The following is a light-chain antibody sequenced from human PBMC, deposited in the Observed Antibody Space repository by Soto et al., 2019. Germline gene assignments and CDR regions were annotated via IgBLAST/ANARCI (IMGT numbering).Light chain of an antibody. CDR1: QSISSW. J-gene: IGKJ3*01. V-gene: IGKV1-5*03. CDR2: TAS. Sequence: DIQMTQSPSTLSASIGDRVTITCRASQSISSWLAWYQQKPGKAPNLLIYTASNLESGVPSRFRGSGSGTEFTLTISSLQPDDFATYYCQQYNSYPLTFGPGTKVDIK. CDR3: QQYNSYPLT.